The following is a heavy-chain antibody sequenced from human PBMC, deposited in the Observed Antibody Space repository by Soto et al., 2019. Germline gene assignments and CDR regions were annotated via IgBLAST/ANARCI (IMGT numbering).Heavy chain of an antibody. CDR1: GGFFSSNA. Sequence: QVQLVQSGAEVKKPGSSVKVSCLSKASGGFFSSNAISWVRQAPGQGLEWMGGILPIFGTVNYAQKFQDRVTITAVTSKETAYMELSSLRSEDTAVYYCVTASSIGGRLWYFDLWGRGTLVTVSS. J-gene: IGHJ2*01. CDR2: ILPIFGTV. CDR3: VTASSIGGRLWYFDL. V-gene: IGHV1-69*06. D-gene: IGHD6-6*01.